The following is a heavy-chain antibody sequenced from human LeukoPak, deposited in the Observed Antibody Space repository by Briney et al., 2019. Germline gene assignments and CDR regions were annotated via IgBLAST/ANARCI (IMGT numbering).Heavy chain of an antibody. Sequence: GGSLRLSCAASGFTVSSNYMSWVRQAPGKGLEWVSVLYSGGSTYYADSVKGRFTISRHNSKNTLYLQMNSLRAEDTAVYYCAKDQVSTVTYHDYWGQGALVTVSS. CDR2: LYSGGST. J-gene: IGHJ4*02. D-gene: IGHD4-17*01. V-gene: IGHV3-53*04. CDR3: AKDQVSTVTYHDY. CDR1: GFTVSSNY.